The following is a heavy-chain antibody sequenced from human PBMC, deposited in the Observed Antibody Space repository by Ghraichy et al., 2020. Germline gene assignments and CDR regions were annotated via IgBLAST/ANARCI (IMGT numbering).Heavy chain of an antibody. V-gene: IGHV4-39*01. CDR1: GGSISSSSYY. J-gene: IGHJ4*02. Sequence: SETLSLTCTVSGGSISSSSYYWGWIRQPPGKGLEWIGSIYYSGSTYYNPSLKSRVTISVDTSKNQFSLKLSSVTAADTAVYYCARHPYHYDFWSGYSDISYFDYWGQGTLVTVSS. D-gene: IGHD3-3*01. CDR2: IYYSGST. CDR3: ARHPYHYDFWSGYSDISYFDY.